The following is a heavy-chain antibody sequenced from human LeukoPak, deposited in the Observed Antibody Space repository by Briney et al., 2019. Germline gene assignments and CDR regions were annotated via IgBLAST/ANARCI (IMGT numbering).Heavy chain of an antibody. Sequence: PGGSLRLSCAASGVTFSTYGMNWVCQAPGKGRECGSSISGGGGNTYFADSVKGRFTISRDNSKDTLYLQMNSLRADDTAVYYCAKDSPGPLGVDYRGQGTLVTVSS. CDR3: AKDSPGPLGVDY. CDR2: ISGGGGNT. V-gene: IGHV3-23*01. D-gene: IGHD3-10*01. J-gene: IGHJ4*02. CDR1: GVTFSTYG.